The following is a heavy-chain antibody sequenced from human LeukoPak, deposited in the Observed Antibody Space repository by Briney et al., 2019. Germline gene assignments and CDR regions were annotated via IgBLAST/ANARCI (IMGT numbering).Heavy chain of an antibody. D-gene: IGHD6-6*01. J-gene: IGHJ6*03. CDR2: IIPILGTA. CDR1: GGTFSSYA. V-gene: IGHV1-69*05. Sequence: SVKVSCKASGGTFSSYAISWVRQAPGQGLEWMGGIIPILGTANYAQKFQGRVTITTDESTSTAYMELSSLRSEDTAVYYCARGGSSPGDYYMDVWGKGTTVTVSS. CDR3: ARGGSSPGDYYMDV.